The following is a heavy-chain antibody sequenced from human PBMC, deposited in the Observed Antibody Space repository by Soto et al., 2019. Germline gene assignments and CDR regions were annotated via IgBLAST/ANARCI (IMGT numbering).Heavy chain of an antibody. CDR3: ARRTAGGSGWSYYYYGMDV. V-gene: IGHV4-34*01. CDR2: INHSGST. CDR1: GGSFSGYY. Sequence: SETLSLTCAVYGGSFSGYYWSWIRQPPGKGLEWIGEINHSGSTNYNPSLKSRVTISVDTSKNQFSLKLSSVTAADTAVYYCARRTAGGSGWSYYYYGMDVWGQGTTVTVSS. J-gene: IGHJ6*02. D-gene: IGHD6-19*01.